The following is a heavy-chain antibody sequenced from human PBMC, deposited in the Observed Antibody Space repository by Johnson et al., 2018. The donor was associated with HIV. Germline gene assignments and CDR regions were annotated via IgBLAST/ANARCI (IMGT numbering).Heavy chain of an antibody. Sequence: VQLVESGGGVVRPGGSLRLSCAASGFTFDDYGMSWVRKAPGKGLEWVSGINWNGGSTGYADSVKGRFTISRDNSKNTLYLQMNSLRAEDTAVYYCAKVYSSSVPAPGIWGQGTMVTVSS. J-gene: IGHJ3*02. V-gene: IGHV3-20*04. CDR3: AKVYSSSVPAPGI. CDR1: GFTFDDYG. D-gene: IGHD6-6*01. CDR2: INWNGGST.